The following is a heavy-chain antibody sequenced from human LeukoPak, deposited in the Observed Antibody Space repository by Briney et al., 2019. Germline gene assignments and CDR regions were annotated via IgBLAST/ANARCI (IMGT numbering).Heavy chain of an antibody. CDR2: INPSGGST. Sequence: ASVKVSCQASGYTFTSYYMHWVRQAPGQGLEWMGIINPSGGSTSYAQKFQGRVTMTRDTSTSTVYMELSSLRSEDTAVYYCAGGYYYGSGSYFNAFDIWGQGTMVTVSS. CDR3: AGGYYYGSGSYFNAFDI. D-gene: IGHD3-10*01. V-gene: IGHV1-46*01. J-gene: IGHJ3*02. CDR1: GYTFTSYY.